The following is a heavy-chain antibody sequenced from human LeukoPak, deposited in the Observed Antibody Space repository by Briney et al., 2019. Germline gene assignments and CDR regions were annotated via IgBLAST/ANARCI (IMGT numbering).Heavy chain of an antibody. CDR1: GFTFSSYW. V-gene: IGHV3-74*01. Sequence: GGSLRLSCAASGFTFSSYWMHWVRQAPGKGLVWVSRTNTEGTSTWYADSVKGRFTVSRDNSKNTVYLQMNSLRAEDTAVYYCARGNWNDLSYGMDVWGQGTTVTVSS. D-gene: IGHD1-1*01. CDR2: TNTEGTST. J-gene: IGHJ6*02. CDR3: ARGNWNDLSYGMDV.